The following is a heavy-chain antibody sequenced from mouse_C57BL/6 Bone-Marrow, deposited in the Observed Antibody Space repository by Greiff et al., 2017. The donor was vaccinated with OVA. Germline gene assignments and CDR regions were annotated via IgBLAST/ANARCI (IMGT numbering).Heavy chain of an antibody. J-gene: IGHJ1*03. CDR1: GYTFTSYW. D-gene: IGHD2-3*01. CDR3: ARLDGYWYFDV. CDR2: IYPSDSET. Sequence: QVQLKQPGAELVRPGSSVKLSCKASGYTFTSYWMDWVKQRPGQGLEWIGNIYPSDSETHYNQKFKDKATLTVDKSSSTAYMQLSSLTSEDSAVYYCARLDGYWYFDVWGTGTTVTVSS. V-gene: IGHV1-61*01.